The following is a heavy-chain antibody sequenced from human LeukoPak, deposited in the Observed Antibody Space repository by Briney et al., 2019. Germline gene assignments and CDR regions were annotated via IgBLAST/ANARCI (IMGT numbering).Heavy chain of an antibody. V-gene: IGHV1-69*02. J-gene: IGHJ4*02. CDR1: GGTFSSYT. CDR3: ARVEIVGATGVFDY. CDR2: IIPILGIA. Sequence: SSVKVSCKASGGTFSSYTISWVRQAPGQGLEWMGRIIPILGIANYAQKFQGRVTITADKSTSTAYMELSSLRSEDTAVYYCARVEIVGATGVFDYWGQGTLVTISS. D-gene: IGHD1-26*01.